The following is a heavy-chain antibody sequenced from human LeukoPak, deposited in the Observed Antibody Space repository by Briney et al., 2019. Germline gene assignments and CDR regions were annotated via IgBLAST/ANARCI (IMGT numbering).Heavy chain of an antibody. CDR2: FDPEDGET. CDR1: GYTLTELS. V-gene: IGHV1-24*01. Sequence: ASVKVSCKVSGYTLTELSMHWVRQAPGKGLEWMGGFDPEDGETIYAQKFQGRVTITTDESTSTAYMELSSLRSEDTAVYYCALYYDFWSGYSYFDYWGQGTLVTVSS. J-gene: IGHJ4*02. CDR3: ALYYDFWSGYSYFDY. D-gene: IGHD3-3*01.